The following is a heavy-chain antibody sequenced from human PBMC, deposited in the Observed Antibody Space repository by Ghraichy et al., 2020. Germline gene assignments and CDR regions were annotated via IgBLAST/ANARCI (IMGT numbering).Heavy chain of an antibody. CDR1: GYTFTGYY. D-gene: IGHD4/OR15-4a*01. J-gene: IGHJ6*02. V-gene: IGHV1-2*06. CDR2: INPNSGGT. CDR3: ARDEVTVVDYYGMDV. Sequence: ASVKVSCKASGYTFTGYYMHWVRQAPGQGLEWMGRINPNSGGTNYAQKFQGRVTMTRDTSISTAYMELSRLRSDDTAVYYCARDEVTVVDYYGMDVWGQGTTVTVSS.